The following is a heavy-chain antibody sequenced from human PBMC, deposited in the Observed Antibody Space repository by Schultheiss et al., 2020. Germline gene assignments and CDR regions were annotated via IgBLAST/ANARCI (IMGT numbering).Heavy chain of an antibody. V-gene: IGHV3-30*18. CDR2: ISYDGSNK. D-gene: IGHD6-19*01. CDR3: AKGQYSSGWYQVGAYYFDY. CDR1: GFTFSSYG. Sequence: GGSLRLSCAASGFTFSSYGMHWVHQAPGKGLEWVAVISYDGSNKYYADSVKGRFTISRDNSKNTLYLQMNSLRAEDTAVYYCAKGQYSSGWYQVGAYYFDYWGQGTLVTVSS. J-gene: IGHJ4*02.